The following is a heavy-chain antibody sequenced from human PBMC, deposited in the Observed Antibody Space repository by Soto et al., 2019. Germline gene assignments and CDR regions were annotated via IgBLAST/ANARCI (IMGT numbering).Heavy chain of an antibody. CDR1: GFTFSSYA. J-gene: IGHJ6*02. CDR3: ARSMVRGVIPPKNYGMDV. D-gene: IGHD3-10*01. Sequence: PGGSLRLSCAASGFTFSSYAMHWVRQAPGKGLEWVAVISYDGSNKYYADSVKGRFTISRDNSKNTLYLQMNSLRAEDTAVYYCARSMVRGVIPPKNYGMDVWGQGTTVTVSS. V-gene: IGHV3-30-3*01. CDR2: ISYDGSNK.